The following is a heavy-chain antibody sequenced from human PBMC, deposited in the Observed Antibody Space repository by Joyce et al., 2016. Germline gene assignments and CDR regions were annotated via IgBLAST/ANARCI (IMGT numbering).Heavy chain of an antibody. CDR1: GFTFSSYS. V-gene: IGHV3-21*01. D-gene: IGHD3-10*01. CDR2: ISSSSYI. CDR3: ARELTYNYGSGSYYQSYYFDY. J-gene: IGHJ4*02. Sequence: EVQLVESGGGLVKPGGSLRLSCAASGFTFSSYSMNWVRQAPGKGLEWVSSISSSSYIYYADSVKGRITIARDNAKNSLYLQMNSLRAEDTAVYYCARELTYNYGSGSYYQSYYFDYWGQGTLVTVSS.